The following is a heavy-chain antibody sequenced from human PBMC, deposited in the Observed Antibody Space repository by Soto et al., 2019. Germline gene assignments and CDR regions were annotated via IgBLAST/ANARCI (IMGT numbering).Heavy chain of an antibody. V-gene: IGHV3-23*01. CDR3: AKRERHTVVTFDALDI. CDR1: GFTFSSYA. Sequence: GGSLRLSCAASGFTFSSYAMSWVRQAPGKGLEWVSAISGSGGSTYYADSVKGRFTISRDNSKNTLYLQMNSLRAEDTAVYYCAKRERHTVVTFDALDIWGQGTMVTVSS. J-gene: IGHJ3*02. CDR2: ISGSGGST. D-gene: IGHD1-1*01.